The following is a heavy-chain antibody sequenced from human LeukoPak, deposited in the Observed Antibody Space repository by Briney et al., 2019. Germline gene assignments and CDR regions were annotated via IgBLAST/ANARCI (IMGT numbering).Heavy chain of an antibody. V-gene: IGHV1-8*01. J-gene: IGHJ5*02. Sequence: GASVTVSFKASGYTLSDYDINWVRQAPGQGLEYMGWINPNSLIPGYARKFRGRVTLTMDTSIRTAYMELTGLTYDDTAMYYCARVKPVPTVSFDPWGQGTLVTVSS. D-gene: IGHD4-17*01. CDR1: GYTLSDYD. CDR2: INPNSLIP. CDR3: ARVKPVPTVSFDP.